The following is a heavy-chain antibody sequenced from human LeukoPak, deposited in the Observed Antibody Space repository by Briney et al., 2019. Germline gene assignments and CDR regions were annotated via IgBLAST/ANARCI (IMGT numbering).Heavy chain of an antibody. Sequence: PGGSLRLSCAASGFIFSSYSMNWVRQAPGKGLEWVSYINSSGSTIYYADSVKGRFTNSRDNAKNLMYLQMNSLRDEDTAVYYCARDTVNFDYWGQGTLVTVSS. J-gene: IGHJ4*02. V-gene: IGHV3-48*02. CDR3: ARDTVNFDY. CDR2: INSSGSTI. CDR1: GFIFSSYS.